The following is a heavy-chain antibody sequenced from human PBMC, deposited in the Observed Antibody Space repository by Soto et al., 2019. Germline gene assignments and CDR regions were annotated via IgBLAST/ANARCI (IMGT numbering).Heavy chain of an antibody. CDR1: GYSFTSYW. D-gene: IGHD1-1*01. CDR3: ARIVRLATLAHHVFEV. Sequence: PGESLKISCKGSGYSFTSYWIGWVRQMPGKGLEWVGIIYPGDSDTRYSPSFQGQVTISADNSITTAYLQWRSLKASDTAMFYCARIVRLATLAHHVFEVWGQGTMVTVSS. CDR2: IYPGDSDT. V-gene: IGHV5-51*01. J-gene: IGHJ3*01.